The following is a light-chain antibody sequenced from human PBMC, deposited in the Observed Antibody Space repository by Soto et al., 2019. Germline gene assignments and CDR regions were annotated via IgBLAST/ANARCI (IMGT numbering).Light chain of an antibody. Sequence: IVMTQSPATLSVSPWERATLSCRDSQNIYSNVAWYQQRPGQAPRLLIYRASTRATGIPARFSGSGSGTEFTLTISSLQSEDFTVYSCLQYHNLWAFGQGTKVDIK. J-gene: IGKJ1*01. V-gene: IGKV3-15*01. CDR3: LQYHNLWA. CDR1: QNIYSN. CDR2: RAS.